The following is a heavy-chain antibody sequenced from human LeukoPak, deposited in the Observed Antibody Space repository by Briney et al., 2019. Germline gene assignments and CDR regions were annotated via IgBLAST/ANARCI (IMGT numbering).Heavy chain of an antibody. D-gene: IGHD3-22*01. J-gene: IGHJ3*02. CDR1: GFTFGSYG. CDR3: AKSRSGYYQLAFDI. V-gene: IGHV3-30*02. Sequence: GGSLRLSCAASGFTFGSYGMHWVRQAPGKGLEWVAFIRYDGSNKYYADSVKGRFTISRDNSKNTLYLQMNSLRAEDTAVYYCAKSRSGYYQLAFDIWGQGTMVTVSS. CDR2: IRYDGSNK.